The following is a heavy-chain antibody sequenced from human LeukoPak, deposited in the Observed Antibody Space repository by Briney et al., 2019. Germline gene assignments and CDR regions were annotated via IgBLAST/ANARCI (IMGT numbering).Heavy chain of an antibody. J-gene: IGHJ4*02. D-gene: IGHD1-26*01. V-gene: IGHV4-39*01. CDR1: GDSISSSNFY. CDR3: ARHGPEPGYSGYVDY. Sequence: PSETLSLTCTVSGDSISSSNFYWGWIRQPPGKGLEWIANIHHSGSTNYNPSLKSRVAISVDTSKNQFSPKLSSVTAADTAVYYCARHGPEPGYSGYVDYWGQGILVTVSS. CDR2: IHHSGST.